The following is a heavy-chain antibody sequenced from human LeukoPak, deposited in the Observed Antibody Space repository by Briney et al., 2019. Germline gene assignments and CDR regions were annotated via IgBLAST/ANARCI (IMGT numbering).Heavy chain of an antibody. V-gene: IGHV1-2*06. D-gene: IGHD3-22*01. CDR2: INPNSGGT. CDR1: GYTFTGYY. Sequence: ASVKVSCKASGYTFTGYYMHWVRQAPGQGLEWMGRINPNSGGTNYAQKFQGRVTMTRDTSISTAYKELSRLRSDDTAVYYCAQGSSSGYYWYYFDYWGQGTLVTVSS. J-gene: IGHJ4*02. CDR3: AQGSSSGYYWYYFDY.